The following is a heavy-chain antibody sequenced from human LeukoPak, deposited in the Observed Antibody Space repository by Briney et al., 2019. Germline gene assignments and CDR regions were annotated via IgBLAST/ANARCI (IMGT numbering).Heavy chain of an antibody. D-gene: IGHD2-15*01. CDR2: ILPNLRTA. Sequence: SVKVSCKATRGTLTSYAMSWVRQAPAKGREWNGRILPNLRTAKYAQNFQGRVTITADESTSTAYMELSSLRSEDTAVYYCAREAGCSGGSCYSDYYGMDVWGKGTTVTVSS. V-gene: IGHV1-69*13. J-gene: IGHJ6*04. CDR3: AREAGCSGGSCYSDYYGMDV. CDR1: RGTLTSYA.